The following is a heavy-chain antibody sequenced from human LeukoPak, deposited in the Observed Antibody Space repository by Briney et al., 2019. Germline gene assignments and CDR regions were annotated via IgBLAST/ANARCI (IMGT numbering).Heavy chain of an antibody. CDR3: ARAPHYSNYGPYYYGMGV. V-gene: IGHV3-11*06. CDR2: ISSSSSYT. D-gene: IGHD4-11*01. J-gene: IGHJ6*02. Sequence: GGSLRLSCAASGFTFSDYYMSWIRQAPGKGLEWVSYISSSSSYTNYADSVKGRLTISRDNAKNSLYLQMNSLRAEDTAVYYCARAPHYSNYGPYYYGMGVWGQGTTVTVSS. CDR1: GFTFSDYY.